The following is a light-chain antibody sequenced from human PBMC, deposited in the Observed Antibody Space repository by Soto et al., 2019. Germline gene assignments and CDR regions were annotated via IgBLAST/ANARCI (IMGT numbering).Light chain of an antibody. Sequence: DIQMTQSPSTLSGSVGDRVTITCRASQTISSWLAWYQQKPGKAPKLLIYKASTLKSGVPSRFSGSGSGTEFTLTISSLQPEDSATYHCQQSYSAPYTFGQGTKLEIK. J-gene: IGKJ2*01. CDR3: QQSYSAPYT. CDR2: KAS. CDR1: QTISSW. V-gene: IGKV1-5*03.